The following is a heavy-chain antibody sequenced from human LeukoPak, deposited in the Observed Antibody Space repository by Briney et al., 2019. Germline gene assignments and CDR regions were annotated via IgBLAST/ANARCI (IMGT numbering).Heavy chain of an antibody. Sequence: SETLSLTCAVYGGSFSGYYWSWIRQPPGKGLEWIGEINHSGSTNYNPSLKSRVTISVDTSKNQFSLKLSSVTAADTAVYYCARGGYYGSGSYSLDYYYYYYMDVWCKGTTVTISS. V-gene: IGHV4-34*01. CDR1: GGSFSGYY. CDR3: ARGGYYGSGSYSLDYYYYYYMDV. J-gene: IGHJ6*03. D-gene: IGHD3-10*01. CDR2: INHSGST.